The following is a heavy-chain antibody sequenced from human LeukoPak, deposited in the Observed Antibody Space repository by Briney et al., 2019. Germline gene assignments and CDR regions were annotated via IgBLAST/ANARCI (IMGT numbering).Heavy chain of an antibody. CDR2: ISGSGTNT. D-gene: IGHD1-14*01. CDR1: GFTFSSYA. Sequence: GESLRLSCVASGFTFSSYAMNWVRQAPGKGLEWVSAISGSGTNTYYADSVKGRFTISRDNSKNMLYLQMNSLRAEDTAVYYCAKPARTDYADYWGQGTLVTVSS. CDR3: AKPARTDYADY. V-gene: IGHV3-23*01. J-gene: IGHJ4*02.